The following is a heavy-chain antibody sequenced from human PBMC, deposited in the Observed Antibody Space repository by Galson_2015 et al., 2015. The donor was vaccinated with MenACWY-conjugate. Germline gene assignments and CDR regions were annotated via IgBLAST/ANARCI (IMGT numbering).Heavy chain of an antibody. V-gene: IGHV1-69*04. CDR3: ARESSIYDSSGYYVP. J-gene: IGHJ5*02. CDR2: IIPILGIA. Sequence: SVKVSCKASGGTFSSYAISWVRQAPGQGLEWMGRIIPILGIANYAQKFQGRVTITADKSTSTAYMELSSLRSEDTAVYYCARESSIYDSSGYYVPWGQGTLVTVSS. CDR1: GGTFSSYA. D-gene: IGHD3-22*01.